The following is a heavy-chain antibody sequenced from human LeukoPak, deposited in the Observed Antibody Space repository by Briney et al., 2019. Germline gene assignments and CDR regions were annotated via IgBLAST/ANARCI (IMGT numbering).Heavy chain of an antibody. J-gene: IGHJ3*02. CDR2: MNPNSGNT. CDR1: GYTFTSYD. D-gene: IGHD3-9*01. CDR3: ARGLLTGSPADVDAFDI. V-gene: IGHV1-8*01. Sequence: GASVKVSCKASGYTFTSYDINWVGQATGQGLEWMGWMNPNSGNTGYAQKFQGRVTMTRNTSISTAYMELSSLRSEDTAVYYCARGLLTGSPADVDAFDIWGQGTMVTVSS.